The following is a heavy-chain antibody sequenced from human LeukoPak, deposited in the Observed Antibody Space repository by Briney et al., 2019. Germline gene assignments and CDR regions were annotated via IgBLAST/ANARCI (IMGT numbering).Heavy chain of an antibody. V-gene: IGHV1-2*02. Sequence: ASVKVSCKASGYTFTGYYMHWVRQAPGQGLEWMGWINPNSGGTNYAQKFQGRVTMTRDTSISTAYMELSRLRSDDTAVYYCARDREGGAVAYVKDYWGQGTLVTVSS. D-gene: IGHD6-19*01. CDR2: INPNSGGT. J-gene: IGHJ4*02. CDR3: ARDREGGAVAYVKDY. CDR1: GYTFTGYY.